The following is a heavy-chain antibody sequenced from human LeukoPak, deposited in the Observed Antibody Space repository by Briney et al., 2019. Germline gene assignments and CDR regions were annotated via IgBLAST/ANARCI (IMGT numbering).Heavy chain of an antibody. CDR3: ASRDGYNYNWYFDL. J-gene: IGHJ2*01. Sequence: AASVKVSCKASGGTFSSYANSWVRQAPGQGLEWMGGIIPIFGTANYAQKFQGRVTITADESTSTAYMELSSLRSEDTAVYYCASRDGYNYNWYFDLWGRGTLVTVSS. CDR2: IIPIFGTA. CDR1: GGTFSSYA. D-gene: IGHD5-24*01. V-gene: IGHV1-69*13.